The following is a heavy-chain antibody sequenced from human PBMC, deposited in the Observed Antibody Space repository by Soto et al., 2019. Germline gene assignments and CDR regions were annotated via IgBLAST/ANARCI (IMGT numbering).Heavy chain of an antibody. CDR1: GFPFAPST. D-gene: IGHD1-1*01. J-gene: IGHJ4*02. Sequence: EVQLLQSGGGLVQPGGSLTLSCGVSGFPFAPSTMSWVRQAPGKGLEWVSTISVSVGSTYSADSVQGRFTVSSDISDNALFLRMTSVTADDTAVYFCEKRDVPHSTYNAYVYGHWGRGVLVTVSS. CDR3: EKRDVPHSTYNAYVYGH. V-gene: IGHV3-23*01. CDR2: ISVSVGST.